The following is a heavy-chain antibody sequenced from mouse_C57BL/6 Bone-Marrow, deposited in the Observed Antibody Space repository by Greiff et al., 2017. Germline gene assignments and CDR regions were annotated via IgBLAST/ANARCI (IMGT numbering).Heavy chain of an antibody. CDR3: ARQGMVTRAWFAY. V-gene: IGHV5-6*02. Sequence: DVKLVESGGDLVKPGGSLQLSCAASGFTFSSYGMSWVRQTPDKRLEWVATISSGGSYTYYPDSVKGRFTISRDNAKNTLYLQMSSLKSEDTAMDYCARQGMVTRAWFAYWGQGTLVTVSA. J-gene: IGHJ3*01. CDR2: ISSGGSYT. CDR1: GFTFSSYG. D-gene: IGHD2-3*01.